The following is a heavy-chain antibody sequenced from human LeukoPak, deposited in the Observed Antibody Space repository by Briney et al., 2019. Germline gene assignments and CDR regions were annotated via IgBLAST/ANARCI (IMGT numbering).Heavy chain of an antibody. CDR3: AKHSGSYFIYYIDS. Sequence: PGRSLRLSCAASGFTFSSYGLSWVRQAPGKGLEWVSTISGSAYNSYYADSVKGRFTISRDNSANTLYLQMDNLRAEDTALYYCAKHSGSYFIYYIDSWGQGTLVTVSS. J-gene: IGHJ4*02. D-gene: IGHD1-26*01. CDR2: ISGSAYNS. CDR1: GFTFSSYG. V-gene: IGHV3-23*01.